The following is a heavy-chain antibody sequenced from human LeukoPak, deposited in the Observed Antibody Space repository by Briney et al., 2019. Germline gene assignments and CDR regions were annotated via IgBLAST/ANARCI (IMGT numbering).Heavy chain of an antibody. V-gene: IGHV4-61*02. J-gene: IGHJ5*02. CDR3: AREVMVGATTA. Sequence: SETLSLTCTASGASISSGSYYWSWIRQPAGKGLEWIGRIHNSGTTKYDPSLKSRVTISIDTSKNQFSLRLSSVTAADTAVYYCAREVMVGATTAWGQGTLVTVSS. CDR1: GASISSGSYY. CDR2: IHNSGTT. D-gene: IGHD1-26*01.